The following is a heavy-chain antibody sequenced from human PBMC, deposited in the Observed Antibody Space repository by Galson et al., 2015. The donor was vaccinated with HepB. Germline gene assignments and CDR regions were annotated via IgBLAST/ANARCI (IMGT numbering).Heavy chain of an antibody. CDR1: GGTFSSYT. Sequence: SVKVSCKASGGTFSSYTISWVRQAPGQGLEWMGRIIPILGIANYAQKFQGRVTITADKSTSTAYMELSSLRSEDTAVYYCARGLYSSGWYGGSDAFDIWGRGTMVTVSS. D-gene: IGHD6-19*01. CDR2: IIPILGIA. V-gene: IGHV1-69*02. CDR3: ARGLYSSGWYGGSDAFDI. J-gene: IGHJ3*02.